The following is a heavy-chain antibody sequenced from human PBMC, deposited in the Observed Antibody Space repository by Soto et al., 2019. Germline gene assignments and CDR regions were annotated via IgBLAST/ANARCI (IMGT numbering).Heavy chain of an antibody. CDR1: GGSISSGGYY. CDR3: ATYPYCSSTSCYKETFDY. Sequence: PSETLSLTCTVSGGSISSGGYYWSWIRQPPGKGLEWIGYIYYSGSTYYNPSLKSRVTISVDTSKNQFSLKLSSVTAADTAVYYCATYPYCSSTSCYKETFDYWGKGTLATV. D-gene: IGHD2-2*01. V-gene: IGHV4-30-4*01. J-gene: IGHJ4*02. CDR2: IYYSGST.